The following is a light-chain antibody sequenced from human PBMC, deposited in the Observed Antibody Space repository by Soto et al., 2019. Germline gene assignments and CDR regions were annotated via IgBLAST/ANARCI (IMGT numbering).Light chain of an antibody. Sequence: EIVLTQSPVTLSVSPGERATLSCRASQNINSNLAWYQQKPGQAPTLLIYGALTRVMGIPVRFSGSESGTDFTLTISSLEPEDFDVYYCQQRRNWHTTFGQGTKVDIQ. CDR2: GAL. CDR3: QQRRNWHTT. V-gene: IGKV3D-11*02. J-gene: IGKJ1*01. CDR1: QNINSN.